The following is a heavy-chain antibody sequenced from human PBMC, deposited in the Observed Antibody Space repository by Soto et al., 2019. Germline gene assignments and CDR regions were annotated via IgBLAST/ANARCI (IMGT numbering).Heavy chain of an antibody. D-gene: IGHD3-10*01. CDR3: AKGRGITMVRGVIPH. V-gene: IGHV3-23*01. CDR2: ISGSGGST. Sequence: GGSLRLSCAASGFAFSSYAMSWVRQAPGKGLEWVSAISGSGGSTYYADSVKGRFTISRDNSKNTLYLQMNSLRAEDTAVYYCAKGRGITMVRGVIPHWGQGTLVTVSS. CDR1: GFAFSSYA. J-gene: IGHJ4*02.